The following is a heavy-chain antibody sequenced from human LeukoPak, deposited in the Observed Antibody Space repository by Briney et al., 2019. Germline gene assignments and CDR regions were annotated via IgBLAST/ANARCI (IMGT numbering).Heavy chain of an antibody. CDR1: GFTVSSNH. Sequence: GGSLRLSCAASGFTVSSNHMSWVRQAPGKGLEWVSVIYSGGSTYYADSVKGRFTISRDNSKTTLYLQMNSLRAEDTAVYYCARGSRSSGWFDYWGQGTLVTVSS. D-gene: IGHD6-19*01. CDR2: IYSGGST. J-gene: IGHJ4*02. V-gene: IGHV3-53*01. CDR3: ARGSRSSGWFDY.